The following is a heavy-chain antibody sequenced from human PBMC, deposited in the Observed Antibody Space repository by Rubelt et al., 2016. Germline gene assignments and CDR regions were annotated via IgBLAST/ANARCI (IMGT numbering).Heavy chain of an antibody. CDR3: AGGEGVYSYGKFDY. CDR1: GYTFTSYG. J-gene: IGHJ4*02. Sequence: QVQLVQSGAEVKKPGASVKVSCKASGYTFTSYGISWVRQAPGQGLEWMGWISAYNGNTNYAQKLQGRVTMTTDTSTRTAYMGVRSLGSDDTAVYYCAGGEGVYSYGKFDYWGQGTPVTVSS. D-gene: IGHD5-18*01. V-gene: IGHV1-18*01. CDR2: ISAYNGNT.